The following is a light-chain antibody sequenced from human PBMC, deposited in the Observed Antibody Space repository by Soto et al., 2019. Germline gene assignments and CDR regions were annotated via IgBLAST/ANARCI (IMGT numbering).Light chain of an antibody. J-gene: IGKJ4*01. Sequence: DIQLTQSPSFLSASVGDRVTITCRASLDIRGYLAWYQQKPGKVPRLLIYSASTLQGGVPSRFSGSGSGTEFTLTISSLQPEDLASYYFQQLDRYPFTFGGGTKVEIK. CDR1: LDIRGY. CDR2: SAS. CDR3: QQLDRYPFT. V-gene: IGKV1-9*01.